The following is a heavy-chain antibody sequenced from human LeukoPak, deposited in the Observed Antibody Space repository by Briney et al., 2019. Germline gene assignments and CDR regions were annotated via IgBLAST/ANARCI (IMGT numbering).Heavy chain of an antibody. V-gene: IGHV3-30*04. CDR3: AKGGSGSYAYLGGY. J-gene: IGHJ4*02. CDR1: GFTFNKYA. Sequence: PGRSLRLSCAASGFTFNKYAMSWVRQAPGKGLEWVAVMSHDGTTQHYADSVKGRITISRDNSKNTLYLQMNSLRAEDTAVYYCAKGGSGSYAYLGGYWGQGTLVTVSS. CDR2: MSHDGTTQ. D-gene: IGHD3-10*01.